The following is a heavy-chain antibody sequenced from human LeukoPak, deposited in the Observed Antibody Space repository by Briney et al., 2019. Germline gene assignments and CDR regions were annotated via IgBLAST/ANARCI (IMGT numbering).Heavy chain of an antibody. J-gene: IGHJ4*02. V-gene: IGHV3-33*01. CDR2: IWYDGSNK. CDR1: RFTFRNYG. CDR3: ASGRAAAGTGYYFDY. Sequence: GGSLRLSRAASRFTFRNYGMHWVRQAPGKGLEWVAIIWYDGSNKYYADSVKGRFTISRDNSKNTLYLQMNSLTAEDTAVYYCASGRAAAGTGYYFDYWGQGTLVTVSS. D-gene: IGHD6-13*01.